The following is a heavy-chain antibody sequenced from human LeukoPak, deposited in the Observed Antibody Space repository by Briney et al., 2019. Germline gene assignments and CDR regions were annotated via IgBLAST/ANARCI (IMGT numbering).Heavy chain of an antibody. Sequence: PSETLSLTCTVSGGSISSYYWSWIRQPPGKGLEWIGYIYYSGSTNYNPPLKSRVTISVDTSKNQFSLKLSSVTAADTAVYYCARVERRFLEWLFDYWGQGTLVTVSS. CDR3: ARVERRFLEWLFDY. J-gene: IGHJ4*02. CDR1: GGSISSYY. V-gene: IGHV4-59*01. D-gene: IGHD3-3*01. CDR2: IYYSGST.